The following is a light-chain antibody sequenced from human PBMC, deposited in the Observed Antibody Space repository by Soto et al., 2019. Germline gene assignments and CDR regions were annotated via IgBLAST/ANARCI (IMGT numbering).Light chain of an antibody. CDR1: QGISSY. V-gene: IGKV1-9*01. J-gene: IGKJ4*01. CDR3: QKLNSYPLT. Sequence: DLQLTQSPSFLSASVGDRATITCRASQGISSYLAWYQQKPGKAPKLLIYAASTLQSGVPSRFSGSGSGTEFTLTISSLQPEDFASYYCQKLNSYPLTFGGGTKVEIK. CDR2: AAS.